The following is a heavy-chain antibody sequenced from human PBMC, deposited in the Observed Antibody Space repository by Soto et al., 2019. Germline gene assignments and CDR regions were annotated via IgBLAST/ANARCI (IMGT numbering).Heavy chain of an antibody. CDR2: IYWDDDK. CDR1: VFSLSTRGVG. D-gene: IGHD1-7*01. Sequence: SGPTLVNPTQTLTLTCTFSVFSLSTRGVGVGWIRQPPGKALEWLALIYWDDDKRYSPSLKSRLTITKDTSKNQWVLTITNIDPAYTATYYCAHSHNNWNYVNYWGQGTRVTVS. J-gene: IGHJ4*02. CDR3: AHSHNNWNYVNY. V-gene: IGHV2-5*02.